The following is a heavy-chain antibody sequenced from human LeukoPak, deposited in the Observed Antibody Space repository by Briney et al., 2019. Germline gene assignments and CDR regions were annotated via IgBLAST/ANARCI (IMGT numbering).Heavy chain of an antibody. CDR3: ARDPPTITLAGNGNDY. CDR1: GFTFSSYG. D-gene: IGHD6-19*01. V-gene: IGHV3-21*01. Sequence: GGSLRLSCAASGFTFSSYGMHWVRQAPGKGLEWVSYISSSSSYIYYADSVKGRFTISRDNARKSLYLQMNSLRAEDTAVYYCARDPPTITLAGNGNDYWGRGTLVTVSS. CDR2: ISSSSSYI. J-gene: IGHJ4*02.